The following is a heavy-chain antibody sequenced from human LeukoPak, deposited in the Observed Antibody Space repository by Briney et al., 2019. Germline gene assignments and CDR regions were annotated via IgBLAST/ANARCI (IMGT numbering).Heavy chain of an antibody. Sequence: GGSLRFSCAASGFTFSNAWMSWVRQAPGKGLEWVGRIKSKTDGGTTDYAAPVKGRFTISRDDSKNTLYLQMNSLKTEDTAVYYCTTEYGYGLGAYYFDYWGQGTLVTVSS. D-gene: IGHD5-18*01. CDR1: GFTFSNAW. CDR2: IKSKTDGGTT. V-gene: IGHV3-15*01. J-gene: IGHJ4*02. CDR3: TTEYGYGLGAYYFDY.